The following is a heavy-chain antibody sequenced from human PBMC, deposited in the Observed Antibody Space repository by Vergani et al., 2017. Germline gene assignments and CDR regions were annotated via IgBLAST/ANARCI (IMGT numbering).Heavy chain of an antibody. Sequence: QVQLVQSGAEVKKPGSSVKVSCKASGGTFSSYAISWVRQAPGQGLEWMGGIIPIFGIANYAQKFQGRVTITADKSTSTAYMELSSLRSEDTAVYYCARYPLLGTRGYNWFDPWGQGTLVTVSS. V-gene: IGHV1-69*17. CDR2: IIPIFGIA. CDR3: ARYPLLGTRGYNWFDP. D-gene: IGHD1-1*01. CDR1: GGTFSSYA. J-gene: IGHJ5*02.